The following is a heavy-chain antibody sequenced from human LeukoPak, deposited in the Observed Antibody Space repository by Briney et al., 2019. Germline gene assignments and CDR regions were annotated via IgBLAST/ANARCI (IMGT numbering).Heavy chain of an antibody. Sequence: GGSLRLSCGASGFIFSSYNMNWVRQAPEKGLEWVSSISITSTYVYYADSVKGRFTISRDNAKNSLYLQMNSLKAEDTAVYYCARVPHYCSSTSCHFDYWGQGTLVTVSS. CDR2: ISITSTYV. J-gene: IGHJ4*02. D-gene: IGHD2-2*01. CDR1: GFIFSSYN. V-gene: IGHV3-21*01. CDR3: ARVPHYCSSTSCHFDY.